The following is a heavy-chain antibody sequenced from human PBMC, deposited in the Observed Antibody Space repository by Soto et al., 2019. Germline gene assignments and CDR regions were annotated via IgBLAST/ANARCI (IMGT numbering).Heavy chain of an antibody. J-gene: IGHJ5*02. CDR2: MNPNSGNT. D-gene: IGHD6-6*01. Sequence: ASVKVSCKASGYTFTSYDINWVRQATGQGLEWMGWMNPNSGNTGYAQKLQGRVTMTRNTSISTAYMELSSLRSEDTAVYYCARASSSQNRKYNWFDTWGQGTLVTVSS. CDR1: GYTFTSYD. CDR3: ARASSSQNRKYNWFDT. V-gene: IGHV1-8*01.